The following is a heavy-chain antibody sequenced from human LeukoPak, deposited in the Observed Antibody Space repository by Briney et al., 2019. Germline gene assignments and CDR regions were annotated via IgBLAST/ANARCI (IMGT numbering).Heavy chain of an antibody. CDR3: AKDASYGDYVR. V-gene: IGHV3-9*01. J-gene: IGHJ4*02. CDR2: ISWNSGSI. CDR1: GFTFSSYA. D-gene: IGHD4-17*01. Sequence: GGSLRLSCAASGFTFSSYAMPWVRQAPGKGLEWVSGISWNSGSIGYADSVKGRFTISRDNAKNSLYLQMNSLRAEDTALYYCAKDASYGDYVRWGQGTLVTVSS.